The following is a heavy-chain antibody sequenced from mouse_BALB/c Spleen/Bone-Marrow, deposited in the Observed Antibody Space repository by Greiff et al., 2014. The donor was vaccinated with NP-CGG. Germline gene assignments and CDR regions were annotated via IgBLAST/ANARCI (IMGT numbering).Heavy chain of an antibody. CDR3: ARHYGYVDAMDY. CDR1: GITVSSYT. J-gene: IGHJ4*01. D-gene: IGHD1-2*01. Sequence: EVNVVESGGGLVKPGESLKFSCAASGITVSSYTMSWVRQTPEKRLEWVASFTGGGTTYYPDSVKGRFTISRDNARNILYLQVSSLRSENTAIYYCARHYGYVDAMDYWGQGTSVTVSS. V-gene: IGHV5-6-5*01. CDR2: FTGGGTT.